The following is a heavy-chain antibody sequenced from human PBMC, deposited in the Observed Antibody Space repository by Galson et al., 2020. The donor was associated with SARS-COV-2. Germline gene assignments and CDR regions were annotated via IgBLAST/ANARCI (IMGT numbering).Heavy chain of an antibody. CDR1: GFTFSGSD. V-gene: IGHV3-73*01. D-gene: IGHD1-26*01. J-gene: IGHJ6*02. CDR3: AYYRVDIVGPRYSYGMDV. CDR2: LAGSGT. Sequence: QLGESLKISCAASGFTFSGSDIHWVRQASGKGLDWVGRLAGSGTAYAESVKGRFIISRDDSKNAAYLQMNSLKVEDTAVYYCAYYRVDIVGPRYSYGMDVWGQGITVTVSS.